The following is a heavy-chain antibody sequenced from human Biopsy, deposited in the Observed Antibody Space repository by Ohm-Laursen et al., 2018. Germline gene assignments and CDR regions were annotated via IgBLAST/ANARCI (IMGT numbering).Heavy chain of an antibody. Sequence: SSVKVSCKAPDGTFSNYGVNWVRQAPGQGLEWLGGNIPILGTGNYAQKFQDRVTVAADTSTSTATMELRSLRSDDTAVYYCATKLTGYFHHWGQGTLVIVSS. CDR1: DGTFSNYG. J-gene: IGHJ1*01. D-gene: IGHD3-9*01. CDR3: ATKLTGYFHH. V-gene: IGHV1-69*06. CDR2: NIPILGTG.